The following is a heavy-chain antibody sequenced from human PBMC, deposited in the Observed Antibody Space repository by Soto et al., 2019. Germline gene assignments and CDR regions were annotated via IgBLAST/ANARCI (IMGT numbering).Heavy chain of an antibody. J-gene: IGHJ4*02. CDR1: GFTFSSYS. D-gene: IGHD3-10*01. CDR2: ISSSSSYI. V-gene: IGHV3-21*01. CDR3: ARDSRPYGSGGYWDY. Sequence: GGSLRLSCAASGFTFSSYSMNWVRQAPGKGLEWVSSISSSSSYIYYADSVKGRFTISRDNAKNSLYLQMNSLRAEDTAVYYCARDSRPYGSGGYWDYWGQGTLVTVSS.